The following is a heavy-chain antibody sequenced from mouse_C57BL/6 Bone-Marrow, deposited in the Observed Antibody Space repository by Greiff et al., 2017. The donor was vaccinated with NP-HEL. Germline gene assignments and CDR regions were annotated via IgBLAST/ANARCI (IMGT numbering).Heavy chain of an antibody. CDR3: ARRGMVTTEAWFAY. CDR2: IYPGSGST. Sequence: QVQLQQPGAELVKPGASVKMSCKASGYTFTSYWITWVKQRPGQGLEWIGDIYPGSGSTNYNEKFKSKATLTVDTSSSTAYMQLSSLTSEDSAVYDCARRGMVTTEAWFAYWGQGTLVTVSA. J-gene: IGHJ3*01. D-gene: IGHD2-2*01. V-gene: IGHV1-55*01. CDR1: GYTFTSYW.